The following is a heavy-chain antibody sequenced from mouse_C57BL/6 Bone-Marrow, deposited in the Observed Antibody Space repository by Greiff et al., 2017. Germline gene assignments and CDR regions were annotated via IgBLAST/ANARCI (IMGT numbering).Heavy chain of an antibody. V-gene: IGHV1-54*01. D-gene: IGHD2-10*02. CDR2: INPGSGGT. J-gene: IGHJ1*03. CDR1: GYAFTNYL. CDR3: ARSGYVDFDV. Sequence: QVQLKQSGAELVRPGTSVKVSCKASGYAFTNYLIEWVKQRPGQGLEWIGGINPGSGGTNYNEKFKGKATLTADKSSSTAYMQLSSLTSEDSAVYFCARSGYVDFDVWGTGTTVTVSS.